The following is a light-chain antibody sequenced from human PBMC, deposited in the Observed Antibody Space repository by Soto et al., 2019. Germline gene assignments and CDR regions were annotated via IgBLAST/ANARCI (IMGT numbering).Light chain of an antibody. CDR3: LQRQSWPRT. CDR1: QYINTR. V-gene: IGKV3D-11*03. J-gene: IGKJ1*01. CDR2: QTS. Sequence: EIVLTQSPATLYSFPGDRVTLSCRASQYINTRLAWYQHRPGQPPRLLIYQTSLGAAGIPARFSASGSDTDFTLTISDVQPADCALYYCLQRQSWPRTFGHGTKV.